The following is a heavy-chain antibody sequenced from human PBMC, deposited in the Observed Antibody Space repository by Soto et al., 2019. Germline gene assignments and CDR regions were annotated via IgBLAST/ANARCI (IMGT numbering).Heavy chain of an antibody. D-gene: IGHD2-15*01. CDR3: ARDRWGYGIDY. CDR1: GGSIITDGFY. Sequence: QVQLQQSGPGLVKPSQTLSLTCTVSGGSIITDGFYWHWIRQHPGRGLEWLGYIYYSGTTYYTPPLERRLSISVDTSKNQFSLVLRSMTAADTAVYYCARDRWGYGIDYWGQGTLVTVSS. V-gene: IGHV4-31*03. J-gene: IGHJ4*02. CDR2: IYYSGTT.